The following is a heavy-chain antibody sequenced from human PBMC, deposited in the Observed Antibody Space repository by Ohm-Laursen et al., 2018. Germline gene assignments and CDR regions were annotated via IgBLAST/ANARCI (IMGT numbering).Heavy chain of an antibody. CDR3: ARRANSAYPYYLDH. Sequence: TLSLTCPVSGGSISSYYWTWIRQPPGKGLEWIGYIYYTGSTSYNPSLKSRVTISVDTSKNQFSLKLSSVTAADTAVYYCARRANSAYPYYLDHWGQGTLVTVSS. J-gene: IGHJ4*02. V-gene: IGHV4-59*08. CDR1: GGSISSYY. D-gene: IGHD3-22*01. CDR2: IYYTGST.